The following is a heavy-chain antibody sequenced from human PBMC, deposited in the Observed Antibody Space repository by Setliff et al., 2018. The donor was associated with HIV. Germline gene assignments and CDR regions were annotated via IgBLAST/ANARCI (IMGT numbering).Heavy chain of an antibody. J-gene: IGHJ4*02. D-gene: IGHD6-19*01. CDR2: LSFDGSNQ. CDR1: GFNFNTYA. CDR3: AKGSGFHDY. Sequence: GGSLRLSCVASGFNFNTYAMHWVRQSPGKGLEWVAVLSFDGSNQYYTDSVKGRFTISRDTSKNTLYLQMNSLRPEDTATYYCAKGSGFHDYWGQGTRVTVSS. V-gene: IGHV3-30*10.